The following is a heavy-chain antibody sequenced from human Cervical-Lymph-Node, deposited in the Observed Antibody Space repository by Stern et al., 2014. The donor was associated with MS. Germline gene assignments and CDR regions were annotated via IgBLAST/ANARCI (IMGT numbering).Heavy chain of an antibody. V-gene: IGHV3-74*02. D-gene: IGHD1/OR15-1a*01. CDR3: ASEQDIPRVGYSGLSV. CDR2: INGDGRST. J-gene: IGHJ6*02. CDR1: GLTLSTSW. Sequence: EVQLVESGGGLVQPGGSLRLSCVASGLTLSTSWVHWVRQAPGKGLIWVSRINGDGRSTSYAESVKGRFTVSRDNAKNTAYLQLNSLRVEDTGVYYCASEQDIPRVGYSGLSVWGQGTAVTVSS.